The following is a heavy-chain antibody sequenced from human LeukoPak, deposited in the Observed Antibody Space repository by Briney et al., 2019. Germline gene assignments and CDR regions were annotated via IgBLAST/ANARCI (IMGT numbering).Heavy chain of an antibody. J-gene: IGHJ6*02. Sequence: GGSLRLSCAASGFTFSSYAMHWVRQAPGKGLEWVAVISYDGSNKHYADSVKGRFTISRDNSKNTLYLQMNSLRAEDTAVYYCARGLIPGIAVAGSYYYGMDVWGQGTTVTVSS. CDR2: ISYDGSNK. V-gene: IGHV3-30-3*01. D-gene: IGHD6-19*01. CDR1: GFTFSSYA. CDR3: ARGLIPGIAVAGSYYYGMDV.